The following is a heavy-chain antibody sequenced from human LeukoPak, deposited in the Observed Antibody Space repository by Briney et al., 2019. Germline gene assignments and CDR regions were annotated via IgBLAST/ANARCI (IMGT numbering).Heavy chain of an antibody. Sequence: SETLSLTCTVSGYSISSGYYWGWIRPPPGKGLEGIGNIYHSGSTYYNPSLKSRVTISVDTSKNQFSLKLSSVTAADTAVYYCARVSDYYDSSGYDYWGQGTLVTVSS. CDR2: IYHSGST. D-gene: IGHD3-22*01. CDR1: GYSISSGYY. V-gene: IGHV4-38-2*02. CDR3: ARVSDYYDSSGYDY. J-gene: IGHJ4*02.